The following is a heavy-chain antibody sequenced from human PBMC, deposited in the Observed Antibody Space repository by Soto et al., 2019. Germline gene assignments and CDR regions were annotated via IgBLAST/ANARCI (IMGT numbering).Heavy chain of an antibody. Sequence: QVQLQESAPGLVKPSQTLSLTCTVSGCSISSGGYYWIWIRQHPGKGLEWIGYIYYIWSTYSNPSLKDRVTISVETSKNQFPRKLSSVTAADTAVYYWATAPRVDDVDTARVFGYWGEGTLVTVAT. D-gene: IGHD5-18*01. J-gene: IGHJ4*02. CDR1: GCSISSGGYY. CDR2: IYYIWST. V-gene: IGHV4-31*03. CDR3: ATAPRVDDVDTARVFGY.